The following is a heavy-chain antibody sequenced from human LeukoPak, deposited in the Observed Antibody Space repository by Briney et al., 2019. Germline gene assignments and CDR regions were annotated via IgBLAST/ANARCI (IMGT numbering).Heavy chain of an antibody. Sequence: PGAPLRLSCAASGFTFSSYAMSWVRQAPGKGLEWVSAISGSGGSTYYADSVKGRFTISRDNSKNTLYLQMNSLRAEDTAVYYCAKDPRNAIEPNWFDPWGQGTLVTVSS. CDR3: AKDPRNAIEPNWFDP. CDR2: ISGSGGST. V-gene: IGHV3-23*01. J-gene: IGHJ5*02. D-gene: IGHD2-21*01. CDR1: GFTFSSYA.